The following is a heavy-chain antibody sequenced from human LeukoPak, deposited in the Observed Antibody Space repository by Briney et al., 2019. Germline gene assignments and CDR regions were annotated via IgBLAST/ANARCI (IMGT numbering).Heavy chain of an antibody. J-gene: IGHJ4*02. CDR3: AKDLGGSAQDPEY. Sequence: GGSLRLSCAASGFTFNDYAMHWVRQAPGKGLEWVSGISWHSGSIAYADSVKGRFAISRDNAKNSLYLQMNSLAAEDTALYYCAKDLGGSAQDPEYWGQGTLVTVSS. CDR2: ISWHSGSI. V-gene: IGHV3-9*01. CDR1: GFTFNDYA. D-gene: IGHD3-10*01.